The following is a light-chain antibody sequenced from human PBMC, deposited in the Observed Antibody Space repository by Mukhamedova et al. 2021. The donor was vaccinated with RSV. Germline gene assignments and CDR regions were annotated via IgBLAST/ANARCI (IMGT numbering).Light chain of an antibody. J-gene: IGKJ2*01. Sequence: WYQRRVHGKAPKLLIYKASSLESGVPSRFSGSGSGTEFTLPISRLQPAHFATYYCPQYPSYSPSFGPGPKLELK. V-gene: IGKV1-5*03. CDR2: KAS. CDR3: PQYPSYSPS.